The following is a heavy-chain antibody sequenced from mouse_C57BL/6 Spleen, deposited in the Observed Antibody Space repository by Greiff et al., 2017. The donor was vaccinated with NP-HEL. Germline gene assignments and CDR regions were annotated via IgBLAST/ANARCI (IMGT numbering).Heavy chain of an antibody. D-gene: IGHD2-5*01. J-gene: IGHJ4*01. V-gene: IGHV5-6*02. CDR2: ISSGGSYT. CDR3: ASRYSNEDYYAMDY. Sequence: EVKLVESGGDLVKPGGSLKLSCAASGFTFSSYGMSWVRQTPDKRLEWVATISSGGSYTYYPDSVKGRFTISRDNAKNTLYLQMSSLKSEDTAMYYCASRYSNEDYYAMDYWGQGTSVTVAS. CDR1: GFTFSSYG.